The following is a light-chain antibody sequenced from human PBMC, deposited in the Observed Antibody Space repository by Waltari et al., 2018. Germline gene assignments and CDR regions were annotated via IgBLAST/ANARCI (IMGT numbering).Light chain of an antibody. CDR2: DVT. Sequence: QSALTQPASVSGSPGQSITIPCTGSSSDVGRYNYVCWYQQFPDRTPKLMIYDVTNRPSGVSNRFSGSKSANTASLTISGLQPEDEADYYCASYIPGSTLVFGGGTKLTVL. V-gene: IGLV2-14*01. J-gene: IGLJ3*02. CDR1: SSDVGRYNY. CDR3: ASYIPGSTLV.